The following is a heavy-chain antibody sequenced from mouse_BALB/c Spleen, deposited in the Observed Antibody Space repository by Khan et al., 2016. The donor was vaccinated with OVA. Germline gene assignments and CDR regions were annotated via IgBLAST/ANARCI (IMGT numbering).Heavy chain of an antibody. D-gene: IGHD2-14*01. J-gene: IGHJ3*01. CDR2: INPSNGYT. Sequence: QVQLKQSGAELARPGASVKMSCKASGYTFTSYTIHWIKLRPGQGLEWIGFINPSNGYTNYNQKFKDKATLTADKSSTTVYMQLSSLTSDHSAVYNWVRDGADLRNDGWFACWGQGTLVTVSA. CDR1: GYTFTSYT. CDR3: VRDGADLRNDGWFAC. V-gene: IGHV1-4*01.